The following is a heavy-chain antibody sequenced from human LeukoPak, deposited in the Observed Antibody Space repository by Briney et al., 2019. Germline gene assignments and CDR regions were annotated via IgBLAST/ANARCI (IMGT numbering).Heavy chain of an antibody. J-gene: IGHJ4*02. D-gene: IGHD1-26*01. CDR2: ISGSGGST. Sequence: GGSLRLSCAASGFTFSSYAMSWVRQAPGKGLEWVSAISGSGGSTYYADSVKGRFTISRDNSKNTLYLQMNSLRAEDTAVYYCXKXSNPSWGSGSYLDYWGQGTLVTVSS. CDR1: GFTFSSYA. V-gene: IGHV3-23*01. CDR3: XKXSNPSWGSGSYLDY.